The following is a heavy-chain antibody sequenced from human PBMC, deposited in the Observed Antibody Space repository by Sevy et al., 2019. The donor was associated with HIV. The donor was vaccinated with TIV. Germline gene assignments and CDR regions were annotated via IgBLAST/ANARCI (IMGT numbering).Heavy chain of an antibody. V-gene: IGHV1-69*13. J-gene: IGHJ6*02. CDR3: SIVVVPAANPYYYYGMDV. Sequence: ASVKVSCKASGGTFSSYAISWVRQAPGQGLEWMGGIIPIFGTANYAQKFQGRVTITADESTSTAYMELGSLRSEDTAVYYCSIVVVPAANPYYYYGMDVWGQGTTVTVSS. CDR1: GGTFSSYA. D-gene: IGHD2-2*01. CDR2: IIPIFGTA.